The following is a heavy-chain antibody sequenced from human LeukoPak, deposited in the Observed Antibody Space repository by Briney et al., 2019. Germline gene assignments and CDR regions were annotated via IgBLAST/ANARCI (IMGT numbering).Heavy chain of an antibody. D-gene: IGHD3-3*01. J-gene: IGHJ5*02. Sequence: SETLSLTCAVYGGSFSGYYWSWIRQLPGKGLEWIGEINHSGSTNYNPSLKSRVTISVDTSKNQFSLKLSSVTAADTAVYYCARGLAGRTIRFDPWGQGTLVTVSS. CDR3: ARGLAGRTIRFDP. V-gene: IGHV4-34*01. CDR2: INHSGST. CDR1: GGSFSGYY.